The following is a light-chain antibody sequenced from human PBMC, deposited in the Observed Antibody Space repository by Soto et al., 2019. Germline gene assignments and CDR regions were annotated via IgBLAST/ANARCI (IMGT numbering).Light chain of an antibody. J-gene: IGKJ4*01. CDR1: QSVVNNY. CDR2: DAS. CDR3: EQYGSTPLA. V-gene: IGKV3-20*01. Sequence: EIGLTQSPGTLSLSPGERATLSCRASQSVVNNYLAWYQQKPGQAPRYLIYDASSRATGIPDRFSGSGSGTDFALTISRLEPEDFAVYYCEQYGSTPLAFGGGTKVEIK.